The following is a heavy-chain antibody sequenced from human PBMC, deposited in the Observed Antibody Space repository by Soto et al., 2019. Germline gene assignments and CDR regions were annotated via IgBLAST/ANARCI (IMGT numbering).Heavy chain of an antibody. Sequence: EVQLVESGGVVVQPGGSLRLSCAASGFTFDDYTMHWVRQAPGKGLEWVSLISWDGGSTYYADSVKGRFTISRDNNKNSLYLQMNSLRTEDTALYYCAKGEMGVVVVAAFDPWGQGTLVTVSS. J-gene: IGHJ5*02. CDR3: AKGEMGVVVVAAFDP. CDR1: GFTFDDYT. D-gene: IGHD2-15*01. V-gene: IGHV3-43*01. CDR2: ISWDGGST.